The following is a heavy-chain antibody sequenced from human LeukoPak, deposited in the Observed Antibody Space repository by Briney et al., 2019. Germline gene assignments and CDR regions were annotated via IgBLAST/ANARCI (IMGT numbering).Heavy chain of an antibody. CDR3: AVETTPFDY. J-gene: IGHJ4*02. D-gene: IGHD1-1*01. Sequence: PSETLSLTCAVYGGSFSGYYWSWIRQPPGKGLEWIATIYYTGTTYYNPSLKSRVAISVDTSKNQFSLNLRSVTAADTAVYYCAVETTPFDYWGQGTLVTVSS. V-gene: IGHV4-34*01. CDR1: GGSFSGYY. CDR2: IYYTGTT.